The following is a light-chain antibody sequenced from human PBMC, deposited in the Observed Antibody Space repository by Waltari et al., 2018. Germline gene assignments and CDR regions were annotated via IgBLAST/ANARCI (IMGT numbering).Light chain of an antibody. CDR3: HQYGSSPET. V-gene: IGKV3-20*01. CDR2: GAS. CDR1: QTVSSSD. J-gene: IGKJ1*01. Sequence: EIVLTQSPSTLSLSPGERATLSCRASQTVSSSDLAWYQQKPGQAPRLLIYGASSRATGISDRFSGSGSGTDFTLTISRLEPEDFAVYYCHQYGSSPETFGQGTKVEIK.